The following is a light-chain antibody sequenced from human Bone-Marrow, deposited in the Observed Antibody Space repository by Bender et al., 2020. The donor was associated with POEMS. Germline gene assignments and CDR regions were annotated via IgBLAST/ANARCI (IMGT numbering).Light chain of an antibody. CDR3: SSHAGANNFVV. CDR2: DVF. J-gene: IGLJ3*02. Sequence: QSALTQPRSVSGSPGQSVTISCTGTSSDVGASNYVSWYRQHPDRAPKLLIYDVFRRPSGVPARFSGSKSGNTASLTISGLQADDEAEYYCSSHAGANNFVVFGGGTKLSVL. CDR1: SSDVGASNY. V-gene: IGLV2-11*01.